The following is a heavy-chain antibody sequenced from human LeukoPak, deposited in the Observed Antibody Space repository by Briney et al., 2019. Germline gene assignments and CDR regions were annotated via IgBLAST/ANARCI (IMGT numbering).Heavy chain of an antibody. Sequence: ASVKVSCKASGATFSDYALNWVRQAPGQGLEWMGVFIPILGTANSTQKFQGRVTITADISTNTAYMELRSLRSDDTAVYYCARWAQPYHYYYMDVWGKGTTVTISS. V-gene: IGHV1-69*10. J-gene: IGHJ6*03. CDR2: FIPILGTA. CDR3: ARWAQPYHYYYMDV. CDR1: GATFSDYA.